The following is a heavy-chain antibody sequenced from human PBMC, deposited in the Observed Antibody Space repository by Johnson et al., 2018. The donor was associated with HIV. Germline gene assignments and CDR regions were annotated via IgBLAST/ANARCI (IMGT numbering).Heavy chain of an antibody. V-gene: IGHV3-30*03. Sequence: QVQLVESGGGVVQPGRSLRLSCAASGFTFSSYGMHWVRQAPGKGLEWVAVISFDGNDKYYADSVKGRFTISRDNSKNTLYLQMNSLRAEDTAVYYCARARDWNYGDIWGQGTMVIVSS. D-gene: IGHD1-7*01. CDR2: ISFDGNDK. CDR3: ARARDWNYGDI. CDR1: GFTFSSYG. J-gene: IGHJ3*02.